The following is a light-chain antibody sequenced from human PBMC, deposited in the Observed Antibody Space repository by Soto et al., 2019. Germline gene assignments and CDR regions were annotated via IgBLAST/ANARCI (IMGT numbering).Light chain of an antibody. V-gene: IGLV1-40*01. J-gene: IGLJ1*01. CDR2: GNS. CDR3: QSYDSSLSGYV. Sequence: QSVLTQPPSVSGAPGRRVTISCTGSSSNIGAGYDVHWYQQLPGTAPKLLIYGNSNRPSGVPDLFSGSKSGTSASLAITGLQAEDEADYYCQSYDSSLSGYVFGTGTKLTVL. CDR1: SSNIGAGYD.